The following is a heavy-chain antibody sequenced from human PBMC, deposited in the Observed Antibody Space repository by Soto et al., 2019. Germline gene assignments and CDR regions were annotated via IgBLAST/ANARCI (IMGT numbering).Heavy chain of an antibody. CDR3: ARDSSYSYGPSAR. J-gene: IGHJ4*02. CDR1: GYSFTSYW. CDR2: IYPGDSDT. V-gene: IGHV5-51*01. D-gene: IGHD5-18*01. Sequence: GESLKISCKGSGYSFTSYWIGWVRQMPGKGLEWMGIIYPGDSDTRYSPSFQGQVTISADKSISTAYMELSRLRSDDTAVYYCARDSSYSYGPSARWGQGTLVTVSS.